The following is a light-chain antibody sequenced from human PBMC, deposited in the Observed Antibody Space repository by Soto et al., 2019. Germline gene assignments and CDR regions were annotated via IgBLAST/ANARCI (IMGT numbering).Light chain of an antibody. CDR1: SSNIGSNY. V-gene: IGLV1-47*01. Sequence: QLVLTQPPSASGTPGQRVTISCSGSSSNIGSNYVYWYQQLPRTAPKLLIYRNNQRPSGVPDRFSGSKSGTSASLAISGLRSEDEADYYCAAWDDSLSVVFGGGTKVTVL. CDR3: AAWDDSLSVV. CDR2: RNN. J-gene: IGLJ2*01.